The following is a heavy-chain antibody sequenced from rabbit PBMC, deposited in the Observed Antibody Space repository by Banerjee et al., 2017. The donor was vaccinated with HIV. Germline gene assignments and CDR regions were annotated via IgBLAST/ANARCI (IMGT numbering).Heavy chain of an antibody. CDR2: IWTGNSKT. CDR1: GFSLSISE. CDR3: ARDLAGVIGWNFNL. Sequence: QSLEESGGDLVKPGASLTLTCTASGFSLSISEMCWVRQAPGKGLEWIVCIWTGNSKTAYANWAKGRFTISKTSSTTVTLQMTSLTAADTASYFCARDLAGVIGWNFNLWGPGTLVTVS. J-gene: IGHJ4*01. D-gene: IGHD4-1*01. V-gene: IGHV1S40*01.